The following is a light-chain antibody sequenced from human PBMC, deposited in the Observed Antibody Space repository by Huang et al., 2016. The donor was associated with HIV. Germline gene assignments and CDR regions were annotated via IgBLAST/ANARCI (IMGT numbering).Light chain of an antibody. J-gene: IGKJ4*01. V-gene: IGKV1-9*01. CDR2: TAS. CDR1: QGISTY. CDR3: QQLNNYPLT. Sequence: IQLTQSPSSLSASVGDRVTITCRASQGISTYLAWYQQKPGQAPNRLIYTASHLQTGVPSRFSGSGSGTDFTRTISSLQPGDFATYYCQQLNNYPLTFGGGTKVEIK.